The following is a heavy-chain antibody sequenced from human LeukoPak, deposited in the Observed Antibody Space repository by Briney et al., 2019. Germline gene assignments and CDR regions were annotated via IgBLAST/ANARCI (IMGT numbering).Heavy chain of an antibody. CDR2: MNPNSGNT. V-gene: IGHV1-8*01. J-gene: IGHJ6*03. Sequence: ASVKVSCKASGYTFTSYDINWVRQATGQGLEWMGWMNPNSGNTGYAQKFQGRVTMTRNTSISTAYMELSSLRSEDTAVYYCARGGNPGYSSSWPQHYYYYMDVWGKGTTVTISS. CDR1: GYTFTSYD. CDR3: ARGGNPGYSSSWPQHYYYYMDV. D-gene: IGHD6-13*01.